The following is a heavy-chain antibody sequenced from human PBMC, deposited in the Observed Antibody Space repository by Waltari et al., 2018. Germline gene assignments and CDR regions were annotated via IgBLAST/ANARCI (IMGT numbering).Heavy chain of an antibody. CDR1: GYSISSGYY. V-gene: IGHV4-38-2*02. CDR3: ARDPLYSSSWYLIGWFDP. Sequence: QVQLQESGPGLVKPSETLSLTCAVSGYSISSGYYWGWIRQPPGKGLEWIGSIYHSGSTYYNPSLKSRVTISVDTSKNQLSLKLSSVTAADTAVYYCARDPLYSSSWYLIGWFDPWGQGTLVTVSS. D-gene: IGHD6-13*01. CDR2: IYHSGST. J-gene: IGHJ5*02.